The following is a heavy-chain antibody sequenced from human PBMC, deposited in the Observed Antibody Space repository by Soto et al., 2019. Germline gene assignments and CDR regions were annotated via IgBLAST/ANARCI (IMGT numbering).Heavy chain of an antibody. CDR3: AREYANSPEAFDY. CDR2: IYSSGRT. CDR1: GDSVNSDYYY. Sequence: PSETLSLTCSVSGDSVNSDYYYWTWIRQPPGKGLEWIGYIYSSGRTNYNPPLRSRVTISLDTSRNQFSLKLSSVTAADTAVFYCAREYANSPEAFDYWGRGTLVTVSS. V-gene: IGHV4-61*01. J-gene: IGHJ4*02. D-gene: IGHD2-2*01.